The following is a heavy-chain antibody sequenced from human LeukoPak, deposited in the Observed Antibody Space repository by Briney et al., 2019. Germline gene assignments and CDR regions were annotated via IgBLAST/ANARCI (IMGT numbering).Heavy chain of an antibody. CDR3: AKDFAGDRDY. D-gene: IGHD4-17*01. CDR1: GFTFSSYS. Sequence: GGSLRLSCAASGFTFSSYSMNWVRQAPGKGLEWVSSISSSSNYVYYTDSMKGRFTISRDNAKNSLYLQMNSLRAEDTAVYYCAKDFAGDRDYWGQGTLVTVSS. V-gene: IGHV3-21*01. J-gene: IGHJ4*02. CDR2: ISSSSNYV.